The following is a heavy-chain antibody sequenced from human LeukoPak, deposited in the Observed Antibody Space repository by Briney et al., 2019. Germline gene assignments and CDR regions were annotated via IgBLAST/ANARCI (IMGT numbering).Heavy chain of an antibody. CDR3: ARVWVQIWSYFDS. J-gene: IGHJ4*02. D-gene: IGHD1-26*01. Sequence: PSGTLSLTCGVSGGSISSGSYHWNWIRQPPGKGLEWIGCISDSGSTNYNPSLVSRVTISADTSMNQFSLKLSSVTAADTAVYYCARVWVQIWSYFDSWGQGTPVTVSS. V-gene: IGHV4-61*01. CDR1: GGSISSGSYH. CDR2: ISDSGST.